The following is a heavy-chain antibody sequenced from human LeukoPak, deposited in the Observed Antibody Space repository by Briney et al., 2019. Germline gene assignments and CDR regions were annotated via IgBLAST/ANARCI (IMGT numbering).Heavy chain of an antibody. CDR1: GFTFSSYA. CDR3: ARDSLNTAMAGAIDY. V-gene: IGHV3-30*01. CDR2: ISYDGSNK. J-gene: IGHJ4*02. D-gene: IGHD5-18*01. Sequence: GRSLRLSCAAFGFTFSSYAMHWVRQAPGKGLEWVSGISYDGSNKYYADSVKGRLIISRDNSKNTLYLQMNSLRAEDTAVYYCARDSLNTAMAGAIDYWGQGTLVTVSS.